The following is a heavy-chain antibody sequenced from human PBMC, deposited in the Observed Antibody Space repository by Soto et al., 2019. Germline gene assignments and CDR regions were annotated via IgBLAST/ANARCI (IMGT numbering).Heavy chain of an antibody. J-gene: IGHJ6*02. D-gene: IGHD3-10*01. CDR1: GFTFDDYA. CDR3: AKGIMVRGVRHYYYGMDV. CDR2: ISWNSGSI. V-gene: IGHV3-9*01. Sequence: EVQLVESGGGLVQPGRSLRLSCAASGFTFDDYAMHWVRQAPGKGLEWVSGISWNSGSIGYADSVKGRFTISRDNAKNSLYLQMNSRRAEDTALYYCAKGIMVRGVRHYYYGMDVWGQGPTVTVSS.